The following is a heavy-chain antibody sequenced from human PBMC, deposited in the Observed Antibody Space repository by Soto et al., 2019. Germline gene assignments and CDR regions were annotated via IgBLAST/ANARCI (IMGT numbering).Heavy chain of an antibody. D-gene: IGHD3-10*01. V-gene: IGHV3-30*18. CDR3: AKDRGPFDVRDGMDV. J-gene: IGHJ6*02. Sequence: QGQLVESGGDVVQPGRSLRLSCTASGFAFSSYGMNWVRQAPGKGLEWVTVISYDGSYKYYVDSVKGRFTISRDNSRNTLYLQMNSLRTEDTALYFCAKDRGPFDVRDGMDVWGQGTTVTVSS. CDR1: GFAFSSYG. CDR2: ISYDGSYK.